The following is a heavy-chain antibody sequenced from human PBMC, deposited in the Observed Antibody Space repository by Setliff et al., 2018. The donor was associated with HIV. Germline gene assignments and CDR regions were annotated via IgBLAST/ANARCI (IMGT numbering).Heavy chain of an antibody. Sequence: SETLSLTCTVSGGSFRSGGYYWSWIRQHPGKGLEWIGYIYYSGNLFYNPSLRSRVTISLDTSKNQFSLKLSSVTAADTAVYYCARHGYYYDFIDIWGQGTVVTVSS. D-gene: IGHD3-22*01. CDR3: ARHGYYYDFIDI. CDR1: GGSFRSGGYY. CDR2: IYYSGNL. V-gene: IGHV4-31*03. J-gene: IGHJ3*02.